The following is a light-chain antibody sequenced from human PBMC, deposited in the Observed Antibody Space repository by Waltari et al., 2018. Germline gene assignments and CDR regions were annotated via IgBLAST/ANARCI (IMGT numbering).Light chain of an antibody. CDR2: SNN. CDR1: NSNIGNNV. CDR3: AAWDDSLNGHVV. J-gene: IGLJ2*01. Sequence: QSVLPQPPSASGTPGPRVTIPCSGRNSNIGNNVVSSYQQLPGTAPKLLIHSNNQRPSGVPDRFSGSKSGTSASLAISGLQSADEADYYCAAWDDSLNGHVVFGGGTKLTVL. V-gene: IGLV1-44*01.